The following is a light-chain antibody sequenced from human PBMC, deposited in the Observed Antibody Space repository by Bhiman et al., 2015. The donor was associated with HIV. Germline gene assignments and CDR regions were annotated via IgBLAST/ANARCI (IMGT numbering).Light chain of an antibody. CDR3: CSYTTSTTLCV. J-gene: IGLJ1*01. V-gene: IGLV2-11*01. Sequence: QSALTQPRSVSGSPGHSVTISCTGTSSDVGGYNYVSWYQQKPGKVPKLMIYDVSKRPSGVSNRFSGSKSGNTASLTISGLQAEDEADYYCCSYTTSTTLCVFGTGTKVPVL. CDR1: SSDVGGYNY. CDR2: DVS.